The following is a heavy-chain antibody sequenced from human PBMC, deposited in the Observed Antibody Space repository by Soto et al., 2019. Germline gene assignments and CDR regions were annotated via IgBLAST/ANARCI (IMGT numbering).Heavy chain of an antibody. CDR1: GFTFSSYA. J-gene: IGHJ4*02. D-gene: IGHD6-6*01. CDR2: ISGSGGST. CDR3: AKGSSIAAPMDY. Sequence: VGSLRLSCASSGFTFSSYAMSCVRHSPGKGLEWVSAISGSGGSTYYADSVKGRFTISRDNSKNTLYLQMNSLRAEDTAVYYCAKGSSIAAPMDYWGQATLVTVSS. V-gene: IGHV3-23*01.